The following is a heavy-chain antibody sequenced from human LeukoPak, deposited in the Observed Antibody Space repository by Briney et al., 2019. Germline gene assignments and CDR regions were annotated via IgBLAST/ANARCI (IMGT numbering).Heavy chain of an antibody. CDR3: ARGHELLYYYYYMDV. CDR1: GFTFSSYS. CDR2: ISSSSSTI. D-gene: IGHD2-21*02. J-gene: IGHJ6*03. V-gene: IGHV3-48*01. Sequence: PGGSLRLSCAASGFTFSSYSMNWVRQAPGKGLEWVSYISSSSSTIYYADSVKGRFTISRDNAKNSLYLQMNSLRAEDTAVYYCARGHELLYYYYYMDVWGKGTTVTVSS.